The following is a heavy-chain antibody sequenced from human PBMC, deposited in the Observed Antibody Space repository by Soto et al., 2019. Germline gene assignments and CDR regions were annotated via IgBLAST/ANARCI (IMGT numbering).Heavy chain of an antibody. V-gene: IGHV1-69*13. D-gene: IGHD6-13*01. J-gene: IGHJ5*02. CDR2: IIPIFGTA. Sequence: SVKVSCKASGGTFSSYAISWVRQAPGQGLEWMGGIIPIFGTADYAQKFQGRVTITADESTSTAYMELSSLRSEDTAVYYCAWTIAAAGTSFDPWGQGTLVTVSS. CDR1: GGTFSSYA. CDR3: AWTIAAAGTSFDP.